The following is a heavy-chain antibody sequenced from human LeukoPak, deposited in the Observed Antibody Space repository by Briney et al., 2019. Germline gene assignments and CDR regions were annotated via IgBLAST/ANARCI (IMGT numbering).Heavy chain of an antibody. J-gene: IGHJ6*02. V-gene: IGHV4-31*03. CDR2: IYYSGST. CDR1: GGSISSGGYY. D-gene: IGHD6-13*01. Sequence: SQTLSLTCTVSGGSISSGGYYWSWIRQHPGKGLEWIGYIYYSGSTYYNPSLKSRVTISVDTSKNQFSLKLSSVTAADTAVYYCARDSEIAAAGDYYYYGMDVWGQGTTVTVSS. CDR3: ARDSEIAAAGDYYYYGMDV.